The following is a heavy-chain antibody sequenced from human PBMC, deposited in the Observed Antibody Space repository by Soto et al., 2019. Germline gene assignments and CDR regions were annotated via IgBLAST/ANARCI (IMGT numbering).Heavy chain of an antibody. J-gene: IGHJ6*02. Sequence: QVQLVQSGAEEKQPGASVRVSCKASGYAFSSYAMHWVREAPGQRLEWMGWINIGSGNTEYSQNFQDRITITRDTSASTVYMELSSLRSEDTAVYYCARDGGDCGYRLTYYYYIVMDVWGQGTTVTASS. CDR3: ARDGGDCGYRLTYYYYIVMDV. CDR2: INIGSGNT. CDR1: GYAFSSYA. V-gene: IGHV1-3*05. D-gene: IGHD2-21*02.